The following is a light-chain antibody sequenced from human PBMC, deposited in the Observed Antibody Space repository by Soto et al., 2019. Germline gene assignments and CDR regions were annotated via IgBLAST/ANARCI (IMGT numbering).Light chain of an antibody. CDR2: KAS. CDR1: QNINTW. V-gene: IGKV1-5*03. CDR3: QQYDSYPLT. J-gene: IGKJ4*01. Sequence: SQMTQSPSTLSASVGDRVTITCRASQNINTWLAWYQHKPGKAPKVLIHKASSLQSGVPSRFSGTGSGTECTLIINSLQPDDFATYYCQQYDSYPLTFGGGTKVEI.